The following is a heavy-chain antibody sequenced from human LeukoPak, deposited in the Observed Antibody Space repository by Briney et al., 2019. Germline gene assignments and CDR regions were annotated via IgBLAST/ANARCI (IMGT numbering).Heavy chain of an antibody. CDR1: GFIFSNYA. CDR2: SGRGGSP. Sequence: PGGSLRLSCTASGFIFSNYAMGWVRQAPGEGLAWVSVSGRGGSPFYADSVKGRFTISRDNSKITLYLQMNSLRAEDTAIYYCVKGGSGWYPGFEYWGQGALVTVSS. V-gene: IGHV3-23*01. J-gene: IGHJ4*02. CDR3: VKGGSGWYPGFEY. D-gene: IGHD6-19*01.